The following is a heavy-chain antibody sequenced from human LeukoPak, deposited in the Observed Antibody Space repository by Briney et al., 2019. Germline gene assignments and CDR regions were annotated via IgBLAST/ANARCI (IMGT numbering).Heavy chain of an antibody. D-gene: IGHD6-19*01. V-gene: IGHV7-4-1*02. CDR2: INTNTGNP. J-gene: IGHJ3*02. CDR1: GYTFTSYA. Sequence: ASVKVSCKASGYTFTSYAMNWVRQAPGRGLEWMGWINTNTGNPTYAQGFTGRFVFSLDTSVSTAYLQISSLKAEDTAVYYCARDRYSSGWYSAFDIWGQGTMVTVSS. CDR3: ARDRYSSGWYSAFDI.